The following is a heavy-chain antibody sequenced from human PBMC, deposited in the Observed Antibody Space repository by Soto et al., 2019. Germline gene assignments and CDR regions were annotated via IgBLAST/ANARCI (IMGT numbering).Heavy chain of an antibody. J-gene: IGHJ4*02. CDR3: ARDKGAYYSHLVY. Sequence: QVHLVQSGAEVRKPGSSVKVSCKASGGTLRNSAVSWVRQAPGQGLEWMGGTIPIVGTTQYAQKFQGRVTFTTDDSTNTAYMELSSLRSDDTAVYYCARDKGAYYSHLVYWGQGTLVTVSS. CDR2: TIPIVGTT. D-gene: IGHD3-22*01. V-gene: IGHV1-69*01. CDR1: GGTLRNSA.